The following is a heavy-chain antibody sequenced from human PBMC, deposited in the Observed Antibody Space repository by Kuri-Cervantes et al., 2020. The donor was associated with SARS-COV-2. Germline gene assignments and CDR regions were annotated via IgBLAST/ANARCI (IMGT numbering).Heavy chain of an antibody. V-gene: IGHV4-30-2*01. J-gene: IGHJ5*02. CDR1: GGSISSGGYS. CDR2: TYHSGST. Sequence: SCAVSGGSISSGGYSWSWIRQPPGKGLEWIGYTYHSGSTYYNPSLKSRVTISVDRSKNQFSLKLSSVTAADTAVYYCARESIAVAGTGGFDPWGQGTLVTVSS. D-gene: IGHD6-19*01. CDR3: ARESIAVAGTGGFDP.